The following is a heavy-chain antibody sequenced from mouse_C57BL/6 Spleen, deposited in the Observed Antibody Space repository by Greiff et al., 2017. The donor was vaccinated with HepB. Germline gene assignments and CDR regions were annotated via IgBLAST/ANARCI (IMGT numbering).Heavy chain of an antibody. CDR3: ARKGATVVASYYFDY. CDR2: IDPEDGDT. V-gene: IGHV14-1*01. D-gene: IGHD1-1*01. J-gene: IGHJ2*01. CDR1: GFNIKDYY. Sequence: EVKLVESGAELVRPGASVKLSCTASGFNIKDYYMHWVKQRPEQGLEWIGRIDPEDGDTEYAPKFQGKATMTADTSSNTAYMPLSSLTTEDSAIYYCARKGATVVASYYFDYWGQGTTLTVSS.